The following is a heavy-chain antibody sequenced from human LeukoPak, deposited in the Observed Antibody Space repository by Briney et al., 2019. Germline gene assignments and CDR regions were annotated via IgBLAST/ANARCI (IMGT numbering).Heavy chain of an antibody. CDR3: ARLPTGYPNWFDP. Sequence: SETLSLTCTVPCGPITSSSYNWGWSRQPPGKGLEWIGTIYYTGRTFYNPSLNSRVTMSVDTSKNQFSLKLSSVTAPDTAVYYCARLPTGYPNWFDPWGQGTLVTVSS. D-gene: IGHD3-9*01. CDR1: CGPITSSSYN. CDR2: IYYTGRT. J-gene: IGHJ5*02. V-gene: IGHV4-39*01.